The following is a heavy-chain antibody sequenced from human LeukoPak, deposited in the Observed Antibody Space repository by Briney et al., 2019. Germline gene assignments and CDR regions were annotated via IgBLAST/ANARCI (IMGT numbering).Heavy chain of an antibody. CDR3: ARLAAFSMDV. Sequence: SETLSLTCTISGGSMSTYYWTWIRQPPGKGLEWIGYIHSSGSANYKPSLKSRVTIPVDTSKNQFSLKLTSVSAADTAVYYCARLAAFSMDVWGKGTSVTVSS. CDR1: GGSMSTYY. CDR2: IHSSGSA. J-gene: IGHJ6*04. V-gene: IGHV4-59*08.